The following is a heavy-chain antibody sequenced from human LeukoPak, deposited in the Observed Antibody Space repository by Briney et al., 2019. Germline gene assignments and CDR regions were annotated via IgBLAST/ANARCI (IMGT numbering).Heavy chain of an antibody. D-gene: IGHD6-13*01. CDR2: IKPDVNRT. J-gene: IGHJ4*02. CDR1: GYTFNNFH. Sequence: ASPKVSCKASGYTFNNFHIHWVRQAPGQGLEWMGLIKPDVNRTSYPQKFQGRVTVTRDMSTSTVYMELHSLISDDTAVYYCARPGRGSSHFGSWGQGTLVTVSS. CDR3: ARPGRGSSHFGS. V-gene: IGHV1-46*02.